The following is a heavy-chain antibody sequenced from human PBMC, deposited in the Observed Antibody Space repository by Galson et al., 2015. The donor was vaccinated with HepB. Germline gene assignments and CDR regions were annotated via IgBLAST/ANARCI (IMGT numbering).Heavy chain of an antibody. CDR1: GYTFTSYG. CDR3: ARGTSYYDSSGYNPYYFDY. D-gene: IGHD3-22*01. Sequence: SVKVSCKASGYTFTSYGISWVRQAPGQGLEWMGWISAYNGNTNYSQKFQGRVTITRDTSASTAYMELSSLRSEDTAVYYCARGTSYYDSSGYNPYYFDYWGQGTLVTVSS. V-gene: IGHV1-18*04. CDR2: ISAYNGNT. J-gene: IGHJ4*02.